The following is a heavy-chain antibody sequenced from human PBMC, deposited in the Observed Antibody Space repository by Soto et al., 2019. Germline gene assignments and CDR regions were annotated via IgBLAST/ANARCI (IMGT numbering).Heavy chain of an antibody. CDR2: IYYSGST. CDR1: GGSVSTNNFF. Sequence: SETLSLTCTVSGGSVSTNNFFWSWIRQPPGKGLEWIGYIYYSGSTNYNPSLKSRVTISLDTSKNQFSLRLSSVTAADTAMYYCAKGKGDYWGQGTLVTVSS. J-gene: IGHJ4*02. V-gene: IGHV4-61*01. CDR3: AKGKGDY.